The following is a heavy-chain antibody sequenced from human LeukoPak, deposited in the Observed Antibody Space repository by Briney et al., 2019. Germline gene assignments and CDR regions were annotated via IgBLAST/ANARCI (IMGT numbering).Heavy chain of an antibody. D-gene: IGHD2-15*01. CDR3: ARADRNRIVVVVAARRPFDY. V-gene: IGHV4-59*12. J-gene: IGHJ4*02. CDR2: IYCSGGT. CDR1: CGSISSYY. Sequence: SETLSLTCTVSCGSISSYYWCLLRQPPGKGLWWVVYIYCSGGTNYNPSLQSRVTISVDTSKNKSSLKLSSVTAADTAVYYCARADRNRIVVVVAARRPFDYWGQGTLVTVSS.